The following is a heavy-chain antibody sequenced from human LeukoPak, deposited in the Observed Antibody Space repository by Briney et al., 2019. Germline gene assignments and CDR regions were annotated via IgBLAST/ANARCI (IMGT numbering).Heavy chain of an antibody. J-gene: IGHJ3*02. Sequence: GGSLRLSCAASGFTFSSYWMSWVRQAPGKGLEWVSAISGSGGSTYYADSVKGRFTISRDNSKNTLYLQMNSLRAEDTAVYYCAKDRDYYDSSGPFDAFDIWGQGTMVTVSS. CDR3: AKDRDYYDSSGPFDAFDI. V-gene: IGHV3-23*01. CDR2: ISGSGGST. D-gene: IGHD3-22*01. CDR1: GFTFSSYW.